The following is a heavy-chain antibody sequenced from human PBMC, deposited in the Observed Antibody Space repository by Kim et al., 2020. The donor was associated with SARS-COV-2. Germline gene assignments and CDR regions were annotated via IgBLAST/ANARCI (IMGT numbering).Heavy chain of an antibody. CDR1: GITFSSYG. V-gene: IGHV3-23*01. D-gene: IGHD6-19*01. Sequence: GGSLRLSCAASGITFSSYGMTWVRQASGKGLEWVSIISASGGTIYYADSVKGRFTVSRDNSKNTLYLQMDSLRAEDTAVYYCAKRERSSGEVDYWGQGTL. CDR3: AKRERSSGEVDY. J-gene: IGHJ4*02. CDR2: ISASGGTI.